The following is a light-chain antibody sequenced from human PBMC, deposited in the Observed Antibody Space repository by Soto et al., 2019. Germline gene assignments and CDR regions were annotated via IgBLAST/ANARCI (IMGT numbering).Light chain of an antibody. Sequence: QSVLTQPPSVSAAPGQKVTISCSGSSSNLGSYYVSWYQHLQGTAPKVLIYDNNKRPSGIPDRFSGSRSGTSATLGITGLQTGDEADYYCGTWDSSLNAYVFGTGTKVTVL. V-gene: IGLV1-51*01. J-gene: IGLJ1*01. CDR1: SSNLGSYY. CDR2: DNN. CDR3: GTWDSSLNAYV.